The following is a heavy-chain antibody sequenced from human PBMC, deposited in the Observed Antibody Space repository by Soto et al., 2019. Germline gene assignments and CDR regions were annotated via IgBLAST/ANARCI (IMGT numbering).Heavy chain of an antibody. CDR1: GFTFSTYA. Sequence: EVQLLESGGGLVQPGGSLTLSCAASGFTFSTYAMTWVRQAPGKGLEWVSTISDSDGSTYYAGSVKGRFTISRDNSKNTVYLQMNSLRAEDTAVYYCAKEVEGGWYYFDYWGQGTLVTVSS. CDR3: AKEVEGGWYYFDY. D-gene: IGHD2-15*01. CDR2: ISDSDGST. V-gene: IGHV3-23*01. J-gene: IGHJ4*02.